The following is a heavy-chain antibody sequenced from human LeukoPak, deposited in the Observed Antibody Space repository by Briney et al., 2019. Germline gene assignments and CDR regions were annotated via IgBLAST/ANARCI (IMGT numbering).Heavy chain of an antibody. J-gene: IGHJ3*02. D-gene: IGHD6-19*01. V-gene: IGHV4-59*01. CDR3: ASSGWYFGAFDI. CDR2: IYYSGST. Sequence: SETLSLTCTVSGGSISSYYWSWIRQPPGKGLEWIGYIYYSGSTNYNPSLKSRVTISVDTSKNQFSLKLSSVTAADTAVYYCASSGWYFGAFDIWGQGTMVTVSS. CDR1: GGSISSYY.